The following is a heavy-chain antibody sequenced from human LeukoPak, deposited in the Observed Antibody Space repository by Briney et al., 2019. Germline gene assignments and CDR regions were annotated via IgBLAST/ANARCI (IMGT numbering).Heavy chain of an antibody. V-gene: IGHV3-23*01. CDR3: SKGKRLRFLEWLFPTPFDY. CDR2: INSSGGST. Sequence: GGSLTLSCAASGFTFSSYAMSWVRQAPGKGLERDSAINSSGGSTYYADPVKSRLTISRVNSKNTLYLQMNSPRAEDEAAYYYSKGKRLRFLEWLFPTPFDYWGQGTLVTVSS. J-gene: IGHJ4*02. D-gene: IGHD3-3*01. CDR1: GFTFSSYA.